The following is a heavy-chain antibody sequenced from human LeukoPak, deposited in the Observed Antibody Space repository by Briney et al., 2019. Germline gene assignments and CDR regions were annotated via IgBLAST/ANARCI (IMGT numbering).Heavy chain of an antibody. V-gene: IGHV1-2*02. Sequence: ASVKVSCKASGYTFTGYYMHWVRQAPGQGLEWMGWINPNSGGTNYAQKFQGRVTMTRDTSISTAYMELSSLRSEDTAVYYCATGNSKQLVQGVDYWGQGTLVTVSS. CDR2: INPNSGGT. J-gene: IGHJ4*02. CDR1: GYTFTGYY. D-gene: IGHD6-13*01. CDR3: ATGNSKQLVQGVDY.